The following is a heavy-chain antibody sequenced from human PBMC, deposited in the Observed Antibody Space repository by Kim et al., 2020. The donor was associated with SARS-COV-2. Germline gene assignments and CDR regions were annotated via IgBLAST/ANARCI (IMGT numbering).Heavy chain of an antibody. V-gene: IGHV3-21*01. CDR1: GFTFSSYS. J-gene: IGHJ6*02. CDR3: ALGGSSSSYGHYYYGMDV. Sequence: GGSLRLSCEASGFTFSSYSMNWVRQAPGKGLEWVSSISSSSSYIYYADSVKGRFTISRDNAKNSLYLQMNSLRAEDTAVYYCALGGSSSSYGHYYYGMDVWGQGTTVTASS. D-gene: IGHD6-6*01. CDR2: ISSSSSYI.